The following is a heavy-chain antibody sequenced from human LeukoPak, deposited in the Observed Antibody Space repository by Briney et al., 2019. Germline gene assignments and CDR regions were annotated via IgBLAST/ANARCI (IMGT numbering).Heavy chain of an antibody. CDR3: ARDRGAYCGGDCYSYGYYFDY. CDR2: ISYDGSNK. Sequence: GGSLRLSCAASGFTFSSYAMHWVRQAPGKGLEWVAVISYDGSNKYYADSVKGRFTISRDNSKNTLYLQMNSLRAEDTAVYYCARDRGAYCGGDCYSYGYYFDYWGQGTLVTVSS. V-gene: IGHV3-30-3*01. CDR1: GFTFSSYA. D-gene: IGHD2-21*02. J-gene: IGHJ4*02.